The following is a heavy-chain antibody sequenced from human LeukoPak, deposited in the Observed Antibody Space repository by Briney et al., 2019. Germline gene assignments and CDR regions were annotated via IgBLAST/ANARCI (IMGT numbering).Heavy chain of an antibody. CDR1: GYTFTSYA. Sequence: ASVKVSCKASGYTFTSYAMNWVRQAPGQGLEWMGWMNPNSGNTGYAQKFQGRVTITRNTSISTAYMELSSLRSEDTAVYYCARGRILESSGYYYYYMDVWGKGTTVTVSS. D-gene: IGHD3-3*01. CDR3: ARGRILESSGYYYYYMDV. CDR2: MNPNSGNT. V-gene: IGHV1-8*03. J-gene: IGHJ6*03.